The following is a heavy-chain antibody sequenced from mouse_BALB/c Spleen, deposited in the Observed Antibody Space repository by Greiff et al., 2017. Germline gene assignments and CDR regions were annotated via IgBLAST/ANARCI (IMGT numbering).Heavy chain of an antibody. CDR1: GFNIKDTY. J-gene: IGHJ3*01. D-gene: IGHD3-2*02. Sequence: EVQLQQSGAELVKPGASVKLSCTASGFNIKDTYMHWVKQRPEQGLEWIGRIDPANGNTKYDPKFQGKATITADTSSNTAYLQLSSLTSENTAVYYCARSSSAYYPFAYWGQGTLVTVSA. CDR2: IDPANGNT. V-gene: IGHV14-3*02. CDR3: ARSSSAYYPFAY.